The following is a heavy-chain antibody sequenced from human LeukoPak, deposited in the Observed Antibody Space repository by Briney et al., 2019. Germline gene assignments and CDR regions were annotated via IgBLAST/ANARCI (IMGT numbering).Heavy chain of an antibody. D-gene: IGHD2-15*01. J-gene: IGHJ4*02. CDR1: GFTVSSNS. CDR2: ISSSVSTI. CDR3: ARGGPRGYCSGGSCYLFDY. Sequence: GGSLRLSCTVSGFTVSSNSMSWVRQAPGKGLEWVSYISSSVSTIYYADSVKGRFTISRDNAKNTLYLQMNSLRAEDTAVYYCARGGPRGYCSGGSCYLFDYWGQGTLVTVSS. V-gene: IGHV3-48*04.